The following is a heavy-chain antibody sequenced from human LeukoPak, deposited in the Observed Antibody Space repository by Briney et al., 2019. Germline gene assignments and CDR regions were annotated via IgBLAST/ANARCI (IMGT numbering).Heavy chain of an antibody. CDR3: ARGYYYDSSGYYYFDY. D-gene: IGHD3-22*01. Sequence: SETLSLTCTVSGGSISSSSYYWRWIRQPPGKGLEWIGEINNSGSTNYNPSLESRFTISVDTSKNQFSLKLSSVTAADTAVYYCARGYYYDSSGYYYFDYWGQGTLVTVSS. J-gene: IGHJ4*02. CDR1: GGSISSSSYY. V-gene: IGHV4-39*07. CDR2: INNSGST.